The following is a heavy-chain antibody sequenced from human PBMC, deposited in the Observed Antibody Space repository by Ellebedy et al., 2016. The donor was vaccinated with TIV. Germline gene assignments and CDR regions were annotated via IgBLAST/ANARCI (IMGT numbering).Heavy chain of an antibody. CDR1: GFTFSSYS. CDR2: ISSSSSYI. CDR3: ARDVEMNYYYYYGMDV. Sequence: GESLKISCAASGFTFSSYSMNWVRQAPGKGLEWVSSISSSSSYIYYADSVKGRFTISRDNAKNSLYLQMNSLRAEDTAVYYCARDVEMNYYYYYGMDVWGQGTTVTVSS. D-gene: IGHD5-24*01. J-gene: IGHJ6*02. V-gene: IGHV3-21*01.